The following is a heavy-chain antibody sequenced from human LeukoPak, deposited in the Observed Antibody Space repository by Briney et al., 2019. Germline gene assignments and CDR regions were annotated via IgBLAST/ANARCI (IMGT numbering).Heavy chain of an antibody. V-gene: IGHV3-30*02. CDR2: IRYDGSNK. D-gene: IGHD2-2*01. CDR1: GFTFSSYG. CDR3: AKDPGEYCSSTSCSKQNWFDP. Sequence: PGGSLRLSCAASGFTFSSYGMHWVRQAPAKGLEWVAFIRYDGSNKYYAASVKGRFTISRDNSKNTMYLQMNSLRAEDTAVYYCAKDPGEYCSSTSCSKQNWFDPWGQGTLVTVSS. J-gene: IGHJ5*02.